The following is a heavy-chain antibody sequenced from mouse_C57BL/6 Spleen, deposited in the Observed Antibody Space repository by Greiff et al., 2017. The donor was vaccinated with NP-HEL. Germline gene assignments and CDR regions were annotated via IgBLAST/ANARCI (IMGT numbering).Heavy chain of an antibody. CDR2: INPGSGGT. V-gene: IGHV1-54*01. D-gene: IGHD2-1*01. Sequence: VQLVESGAELVRPGTSVKVSCKASGYAFTNYLIEWVKQRPGQGLEWIGVINPGSGGTNYNEKFKGKATLTADKSSSTAYMQLSSLTSEDSAVYFCAREGGNYRDLFAYWGQGTLVTVSA. CDR1: GYAFTNYL. J-gene: IGHJ3*01. CDR3: AREGGNYRDLFAY.